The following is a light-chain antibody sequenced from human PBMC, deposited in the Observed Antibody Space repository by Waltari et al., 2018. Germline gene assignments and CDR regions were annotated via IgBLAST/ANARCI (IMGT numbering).Light chain of an antibody. CDR3: SSYTSTRTLV. J-gene: IGLJ2*01. CDR2: DVT. CDR1: SSDVGGYNS. Sequence: QSALTQPASVSGTPGQSITISCTGTSSDVGGYNSVSWYQQHPGIAPKLLIYDVTYWPSGVSNRFSGSKSGNTASLTISGLQAEDEADYYCSSYTSTRTLVFGGGTKLTVL. V-gene: IGLV2-14*03.